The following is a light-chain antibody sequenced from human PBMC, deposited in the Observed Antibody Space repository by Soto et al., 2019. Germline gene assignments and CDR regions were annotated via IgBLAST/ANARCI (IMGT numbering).Light chain of an antibody. Sequence: ESVLTQSPGTLSLSSGERATLSCRASQSVSSSYLAWYQQKPGQAPSLLIYGASSRATGIPDRFSGSGSGTEFTLTVDRLEPEDFAVYYCHQYGSSPQTFGRGTKVDIK. J-gene: IGKJ1*01. V-gene: IGKV3-20*01. CDR2: GAS. CDR3: HQYGSSPQT. CDR1: QSVSSSY.